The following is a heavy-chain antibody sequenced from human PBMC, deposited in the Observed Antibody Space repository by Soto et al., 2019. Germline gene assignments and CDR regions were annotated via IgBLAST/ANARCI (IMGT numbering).Heavy chain of an antibody. Sequence: EVQLVESGGGLVQPGGSLRLSCAASGFTFSSYAMHWVRQAPGKGLEYVSAISSNGGSTDYANSVKGRFTIPRDNSKNTLYLQMGSLRAEDMAVYYCARGGRGYEFDYWGQGTLVTVSS. D-gene: IGHD5-12*01. CDR2: ISSNGGST. CDR3: ARGGRGYEFDY. V-gene: IGHV3-64*01. CDR1: GFTFSSYA. J-gene: IGHJ4*02.